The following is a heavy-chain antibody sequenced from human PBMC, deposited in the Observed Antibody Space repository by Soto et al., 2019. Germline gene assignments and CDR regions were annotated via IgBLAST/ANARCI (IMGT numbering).Heavy chain of an antibody. D-gene: IGHD1-1*01. CDR3: APMGTPATGLYLFGF. Sequence: QVQLQESGPGLVKPSQTLSLTCTVSGGSISSGNYYWSWIRQPPGKGLEWIGFISYSGSTYYSTSPKSRVTKSRGTSQSQVSLNLSFLTAADTSVYYRAPMGTPATGLYLFGFWGQGSLVTVSS. V-gene: IGHV4-30-4*01. J-gene: IGHJ4*02. CDR2: ISYSGST. CDR1: GGSISSGNYY.